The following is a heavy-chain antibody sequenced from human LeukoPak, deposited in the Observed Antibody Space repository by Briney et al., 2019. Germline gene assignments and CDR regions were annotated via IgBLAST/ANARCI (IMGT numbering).Heavy chain of an antibody. CDR3: ARLTSYSYDSSGYFNY. V-gene: IGHV5-51*01. CDR2: IYPGDSDT. CDR1: GYSFANYW. Sequence: GESLKISCKGSGYSFANYWIGWVRQMPGKGLEWMGIIYPGDSDTRYSPSFQGQITISADKSINTASLQWSSLKASETAMYYCARLTSYSYDSSGYFNYWGQGTLVTVSS. J-gene: IGHJ4*02. D-gene: IGHD3-22*01.